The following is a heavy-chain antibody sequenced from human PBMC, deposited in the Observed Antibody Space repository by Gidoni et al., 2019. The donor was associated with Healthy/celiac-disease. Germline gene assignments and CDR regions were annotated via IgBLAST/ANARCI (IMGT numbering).Heavy chain of an antibody. Sequence: QVQLQQWGAGLLKPSETLSLTCAGYGGSFSGYYWSWIRQPPGKGLEWIGEINHSGSPNYNPSLKSRVTISVDTSKNQFSLKLSSVTAADTAVYYCARRVGLLGWFDPWGQGTLVTVSS. J-gene: IGHJ5*02. CDR1: GGSFSGYY. V-gene: IGHV4-34*01. D-gene: IGHD2-15*01. CDR3: ARRVGLLGWFDP. CDR2: INHSGSP.